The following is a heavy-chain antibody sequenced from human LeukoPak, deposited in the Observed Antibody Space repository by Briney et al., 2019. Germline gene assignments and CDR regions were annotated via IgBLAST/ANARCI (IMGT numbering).Heavy chain of an antibody. D-gene: IGHD3-22*01. CDR3: ARGRIAKIVVVHSFSYGMDV. V-gene: IGHV4-34*01. J-gene: IGHJ6*02. CDR2: INDYTGDT. Sequence: SETLSLTCTVFGGSFTDYFWTWIRHSPGKGLEWIGEINDYTGDTNYNPSLNSRVSISLEKSKDQFSLELRSVTAADTAVYYCARGRIAKIVVVHSFSYGMDVWGQGTTVTVSS. CDR1: GGSFTDYF.